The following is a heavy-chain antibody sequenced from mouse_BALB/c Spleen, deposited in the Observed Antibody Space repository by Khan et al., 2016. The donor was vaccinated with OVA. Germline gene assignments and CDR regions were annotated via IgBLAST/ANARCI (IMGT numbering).Heavy chain of an antibody. J-gene: IGHJ4*01. CDR2: IDPANGNT. D-gene: IGHD2-14*01. V-gene: IGHV14-3*02. Sequence: EVQLQQSGAELVKPGASVKLSCTASGFNIKDTYMHWVKQRPEQGLEWIGRIDPANGNTKYDPKFQGKATITADTSSNTAYLQLSSLTSEDTAVYYWAVDYRYERDYWGQGTSGTVSS. CDR3: AVDYRYERDY. CDR1: GFNIKDTY.